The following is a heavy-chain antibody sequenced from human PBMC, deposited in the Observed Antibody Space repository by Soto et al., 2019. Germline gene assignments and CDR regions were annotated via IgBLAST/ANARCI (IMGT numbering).Heavy chain of an antibody. J-gene: IGHJ6*02. Sequence: QVQLVQSGAEVKKPGSSVKVSCKASGGTYSSYAISWVRQAPGQGLEWMGGIIPIFGTANYAQKFQGRVTITADESTSTAYMELSSLRSEDTAVYYCARSVGVVVPALDYYYGMDVWGQGTTVTVSS. CDR1: GGTYSSYA. V-gene: IGHV1-69*01. CDR2: IIPIFGTA. CDR3: ARSVGVVVPALDYYYGMDV. D-gene: IGHD2-2*01.